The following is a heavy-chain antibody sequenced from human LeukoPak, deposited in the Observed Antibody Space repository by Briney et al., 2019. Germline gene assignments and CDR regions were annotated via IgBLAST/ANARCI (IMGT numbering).Heavy chain of an antibody. V-gene: IGHV1-18*01. J-gene: IGHJ4*02. D-gene: IGHD3-9*01. Sequence: ASVKVSCKASGYSFTSYGISWVRQAPGQGLEWMGRISDYNGNTNYAQKFQGRVTMTTDTSTSTAYMELRSLRSDDTAVYYCARDYDILTGYPPGDYWGQGTLVTVSS. CDR1: GYSFTSYG. CDR3: ARDYDILTGYPPGDY. CDR2: ISDYNGNT.